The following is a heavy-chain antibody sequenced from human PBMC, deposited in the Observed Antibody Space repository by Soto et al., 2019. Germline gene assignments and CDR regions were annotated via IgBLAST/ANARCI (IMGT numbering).Heavy chain of an antibody. D-gene: IGHD3-9*01. V-gene: IGHV3-21*01. Sequence: GGSLRLSCAASGFTFSSYSMNWVRQAPGKGLEWVSSISSSSSYIYYADSVKGRFTISRDNAKNSLYLQMNSLRAEDTAVYYCVPLLDKGAFDIWGQGTMVTVSS. CDR1: GFTFSSYS. J-gene: IGHJ3*02. CDR3: VPLLDKGAFDI. CDR2: ISSSSSYI.